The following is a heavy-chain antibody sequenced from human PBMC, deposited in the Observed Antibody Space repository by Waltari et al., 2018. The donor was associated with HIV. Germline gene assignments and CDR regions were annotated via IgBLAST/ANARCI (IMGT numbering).Heavy chain of an antibody. J-gene: IGHJ4*02. D-gene: IGHD5-18*01. CDR1: GFSLSTSGVG. CDR3: AHGRHTAMVQYYFDY. Sequence: QITLKESGPTLVKPTQTLTLTCTFSGFSLSTSGVGVGWIRQPPGKALEWLALIYWDDDKRYSPSLKSRLTITEDTSKNQVVLTMTNMDPVDTATYYCAHGRHTAMVQYYFDYWGQGTLVTVSS. V-gene: IGHV2-5*02. CDR2: IYWDDDK.